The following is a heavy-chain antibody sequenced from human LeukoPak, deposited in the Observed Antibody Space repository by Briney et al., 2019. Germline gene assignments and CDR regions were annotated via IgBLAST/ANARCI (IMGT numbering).Heavy chain of an antibody. CDR2: IYTSGST. J-gene: IGHJ6*03. V-gene: IGHV4-4*07. CDR1: GDSLSSYY. D-gene: IGHD3-10*01. CDR3: ARTTMVRGTYYMDV. Sequence: SETLSLTCTVSGDSLSSYYWSWIRQPAGKGLEWIGRIYTSGSTNYNPSLKSRVTMSVATSKNQFSLKLSSVTAADTAVYYCARTTMVRGTYYMDVWGKGTTVTISS.